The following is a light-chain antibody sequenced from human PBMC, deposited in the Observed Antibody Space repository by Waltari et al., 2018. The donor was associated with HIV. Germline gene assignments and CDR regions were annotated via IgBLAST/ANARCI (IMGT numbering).Light chain of an antibody. CDR3: QVWDSSSAHQV. V-gene: IGLV3-21*02. Sequence: SYVLTQPPSVSVAPGQTARITFGGNNIGSTSVPWYHPKPGQAPVLVVYDDSDRPSGIPERFSGSNAGNTATLTISRVEAGDEADYSCQVWDSSSAHQVFGTGTKVTVL. J-gene: IGLJ1*01. CDR1: NIGSTS. CDR2: DDS.